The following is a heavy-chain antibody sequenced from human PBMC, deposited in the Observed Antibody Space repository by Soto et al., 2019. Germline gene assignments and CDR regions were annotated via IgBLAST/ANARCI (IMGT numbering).Heavy chain of an antibody. J-gene: IGHJ5*02. CDR2: INHSGST. D-gene: IGHD3-10*01. Sequence: SETLSLTCAVYGGSFSGYYWSWIRQPPGKGLEWIGEINHSGSTNYNPSLKSRVTISVDTSKNQFSLKLSSVTAADTAVYYCARGQVFTMVRGVIKNWFDPWGQGTLVTVS. CDR1: GGSFSGYY. CDR3: ARGQVFTMVRGVIKNWFDP. V-gene: IGHV4-34*01.